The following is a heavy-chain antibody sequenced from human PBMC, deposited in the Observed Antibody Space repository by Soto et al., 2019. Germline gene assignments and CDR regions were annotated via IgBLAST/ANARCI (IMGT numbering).Heavy chain of an antibody. D-gene: IGHD1-7*01. V-gene: IGHV5-51*01. CDR3: ARVITGTTGFDY. CDR2: IYPGDSDT. CDR1: GYSFTSYW. J-gene: IGHJ4*02. Sequence: GASLKISCKGSGYSFTSYWIGWVRQMPGKGLEWMGIIYPGDSDTRYSPSFQGQVTMTRDTSISTAYMELSRLRSDDTAVYYCARVITGTTGFDYWGQGTLVTVSS.